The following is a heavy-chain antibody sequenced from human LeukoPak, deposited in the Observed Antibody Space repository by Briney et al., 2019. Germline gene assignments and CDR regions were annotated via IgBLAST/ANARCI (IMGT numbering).Heavy chain of an antibody. CDR2: INSDGSST. CDR3: ARDGVSSWPYYYYYMDV. Sequence: GGSLRLSCAASGFTFSSYWIHWVRQAPGKGLVWVSRINSDGSSTTYADSVKGRLTIYREKAKKTVYIQMNSQRGEDTAVYYCARDGVSSWPYYYYYMDVWGKGTTVTVSS. V-gene: IGHV3-74*03. CDR1: GFTFSSYW. J-gene: IGHJ6*03. D-gene: IGHD6-13*01.